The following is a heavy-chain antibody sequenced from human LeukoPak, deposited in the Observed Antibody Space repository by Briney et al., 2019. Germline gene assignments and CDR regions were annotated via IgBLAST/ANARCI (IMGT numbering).Heavy chain of an antibody. J-gene: IGHJ4*02. V-gene: IGHV3-21*01. Sequence: GGSLRLSCAASGFNLNSYMLNWVRQAPGKGLEWVSSISSTGSYIYYADSVKGRFTISRDNPGNVVYLQMDSLRAEDTAVYYCARGPGGIYSFDYWGQGTLVTVSS. D-gene: IGHD2-21*01. CDR1: GFNLNSYM. CDR2: ISSTGSYI. CDR3: ARGPGGIYSFDY.